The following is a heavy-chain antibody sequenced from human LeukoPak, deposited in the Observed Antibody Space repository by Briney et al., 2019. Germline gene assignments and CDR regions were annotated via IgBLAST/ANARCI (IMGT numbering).Heavy chain of an antibody. CDR1: GFTFGDYA. CDR3: VKHGSSGGYHFDY. CDR2: ISWNSGSI. J-gene: IGHJ4*02. D-gene: IGHD2-15*01. V-gene: IGHV3-9*03. Sequence: PGGSLRLSCAASGFTFGDYAMHWVRQAPGKGLEWVSGISWNSGSIAYADSVKGRFTISRDNAKNSLCLQMNSLRAEDMALYYCVKHGSSGGYHFDYWGQGTLVTVSS.